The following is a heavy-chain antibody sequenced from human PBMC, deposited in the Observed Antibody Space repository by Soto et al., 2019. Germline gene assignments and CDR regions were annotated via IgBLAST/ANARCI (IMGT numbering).Heavy chain of an antibody. J-gene: IGHJ6*02. CDR1: GFTFSNYG. Sequence: QVQLVESGGGVVQPGRSLRLSCAASGFTFSNYGMHGVRQAPGKGLEWVAVIWYDGSNKYYADSVKGRFTISRDNSKNSLYVQMMHLRSEDTAVSSCERDTIKYGDYYYYGMDVWGQGTTVTVSS. CDR3: ERDTIKYGDYYYYGMDV. V-gene: IGHV3-33*01. D-gene: IGHD4-17*01. CDR2: IWYDGSNK.